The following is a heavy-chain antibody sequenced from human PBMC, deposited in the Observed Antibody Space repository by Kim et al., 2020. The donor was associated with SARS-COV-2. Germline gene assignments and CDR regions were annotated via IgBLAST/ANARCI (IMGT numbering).Heavy chain of an antibody. Sequence: SETLSLTCTVSGGSISSYYWSWIRQPPGKGLEWIGYIYYSGSTNYNPSLKSRVTISVDTSKNQFSLKLSSVTAADTAVYYCARGKVVAATLDPWGQGTLVTVSS. CDR3: ARGKVVAATLDP. J-gene: IGHJ5*02. CDR2: IYYSGST. D-gene: IGHD2-15*01. CDR1: GGSISSYY. V-gene: IGHV4-59*13.